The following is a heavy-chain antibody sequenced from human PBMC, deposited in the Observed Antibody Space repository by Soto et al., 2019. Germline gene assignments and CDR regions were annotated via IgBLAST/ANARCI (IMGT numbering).Heavy chain of an antibody. J-gene: IGHJ5*02. D-gene: IGHD2-2*01. CDR3: ARVCVVVLAAMISVYSWFDP. CDR2: ISAYNGNT. CDR1: GYTFTSYG. V-gene: IGHV1-18*01. Sequence: VSCKASGYTFTSYGISWLRQAPGQGLEWMGWISAYNGNTNYAQKLQGRVTMTTDTSTSTAYMELRSLRSDDTAVYYCARVCVVVLAAMISVYSWFDPWGQGTLVTVSS.